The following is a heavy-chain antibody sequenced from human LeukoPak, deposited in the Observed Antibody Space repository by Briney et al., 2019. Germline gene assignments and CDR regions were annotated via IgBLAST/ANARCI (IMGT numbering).Heavy chain of an antibody. CDR3: ARISGSRAWDFDY. D-gene: IGHD1-26*01. J-gene: IGHJ4*02. Sequence: GGSLRLSCAASAFTFSSYAMSWVRQAPGKGLEWVSTIHGSSDTTYYADSVKGRFTISRDNSKNTLLLQMNSLRAEDTAVYYCARISGSRAWDFDYWGQGTLVTVSS. CDR2: IHGSSDTT. CDR1: AFTFSSYA. V-gene: IGHV3-23*01.